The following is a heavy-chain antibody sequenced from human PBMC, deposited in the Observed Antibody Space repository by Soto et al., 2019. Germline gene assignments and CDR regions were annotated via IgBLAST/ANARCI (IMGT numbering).Heavy chain of an antibody. J-gene: IGHJ4*02. Sequence: PVGSLRLSCAASGFTFSSYSMNWVRQAPGKGLEWVSSISSSSSYIYYADSVKGRFTISRDNAKNSLYLQMNSLRAEDTAVYYCARAPIAVAEAYFDYWGQGTLVTVSS. CDR3: ARAPIAVAEAYFDY. V-gene: IGHV3-21*01. CDR2: ISSSSSYI. CDR1: GFTFSSYS. D-gene: IGHD6-19*01.